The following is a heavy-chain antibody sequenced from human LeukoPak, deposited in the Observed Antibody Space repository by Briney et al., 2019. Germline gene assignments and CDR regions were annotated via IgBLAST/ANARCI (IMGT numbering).Heavy chain of an antibody. CDR3: ANSVDFWSGYYSY. V-gene: IGHV3-74*01. Sequence: PGGSLRLSCAASGFTFSSSWMYWVRQAPGKGLVWVSRINSDESITTYADSVKGRFTISRDNAKNTLYLQMNSLRAEDTAVYYCANSVDFWSGYYSYWGQGTLVTVSS. CDR1: GFTFSSSW. D-gene: IGHD3-3*01. CDR2: INSDESIT. J-gene: IGHJ4*02.